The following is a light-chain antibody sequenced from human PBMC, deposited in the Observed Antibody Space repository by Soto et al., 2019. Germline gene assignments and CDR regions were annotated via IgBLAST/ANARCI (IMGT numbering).Light chain of an antibody. CDR3: PQSGSSSIT. J-gene: IGKJ5*01. Sequence: EIVLTQSPATLSLSPGERATLSCRASQSVSSFLAWYQQKPGQAPRLLIYDASNRATGIPARFSGSGSGTDFTVTISRLEPEDFAVYYCPQSGSSSITFGQGTRLEIK. CDR1: QSVSSF. CDR2: DAS. V-gene: IGKV3-11*01.